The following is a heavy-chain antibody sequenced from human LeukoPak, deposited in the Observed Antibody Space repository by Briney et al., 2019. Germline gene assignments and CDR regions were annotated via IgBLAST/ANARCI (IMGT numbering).Heavy chain of an antibody. J-gene: IGHJ4*02. Sequence: PGGSLRLSCAASGFTFSSYAMSWVRQAPGKGLEWVSAISGSGGSTYYADSVKGRFTISRDNSKNTLYLQMNSLRSEDTAVYYCAANLAPKLDPGLDYWGQGTLVTVSS. D-gene: IGHD1-1*01. V-gene: IGHV3-23*01. CDR3: AANLAPKLDPGLDY. CDR2: ISGSGGST. CDR1: GFTFSSYA.